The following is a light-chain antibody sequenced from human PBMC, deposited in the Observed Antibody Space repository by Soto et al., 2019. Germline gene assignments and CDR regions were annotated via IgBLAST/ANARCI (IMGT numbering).Light chain of an antibody. CDR2: GAY. CDR1: QSISTY. Sequence: DIQLTQSPSSLSASLGDRVTVTCRASQSISTYLNWFQQRPGQAPKLLIYGAYTLQDGVPSRFSGSGSETEVSTTISSRQPDDFATYYCQQSFGTPRTVGQGTRLDIK. J-gene: IGKJ5*01. CDR3: QQSFGTPRT. V-gene: IGKV1-39*01.